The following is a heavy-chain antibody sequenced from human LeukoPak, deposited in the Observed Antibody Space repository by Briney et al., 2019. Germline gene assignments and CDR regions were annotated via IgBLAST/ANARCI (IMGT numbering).Heavy chain of an antibody. J-gene: IGHJ4*02. CDR2: ISAYNGNT. CDR1: GYTFTSYG. CDR3: ARRRVYSGSYVFDY. D-gene: IGHD1-26*01. Sequence: SVKVSCKASGYTFTSYGISWVRQAPGQGLEWMGWISAYNGNTSYAQKLQGRVTMTTDTSTSTAYMELRSLRSDDTAVYYCARRRVYSGSYVFDYWGQGTLVTVSS. V-gene: IGHV1-18*01.